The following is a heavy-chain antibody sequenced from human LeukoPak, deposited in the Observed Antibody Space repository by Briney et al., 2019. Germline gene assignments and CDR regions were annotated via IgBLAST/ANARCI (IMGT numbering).Heavy chain of an antibody. CDR1: GGSISSSTYY. CDR2: IYYSGNT. J-gene: IGHJ6*03. CDR3: ARDGARDHDNYYYYYMDV. Sequence: SETLSLTCTVSGGSISSSTYYWGWIRQPPGKGLEWIGNIYYSGNTNYNPSLKSRVTISVDTSKNQFSLKLSSVTAADTAVYYCARDGARDHDNYYYYYMDVWGKGTTVTISS. D-gene: IGHD3-9*01. V-gene: IGHV4-39*07.